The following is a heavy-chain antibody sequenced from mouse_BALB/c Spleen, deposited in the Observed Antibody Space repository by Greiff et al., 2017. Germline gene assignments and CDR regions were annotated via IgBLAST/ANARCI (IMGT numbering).Heavy chain of an antibody. V-gene: IGHV5-17*02. J-gene: IGHJ2*01. CDR2: ISSGSSTI. Sequence: EVKLVESGGGLVQPGGSRKLSCAASGFTFSSFGMHWVRQAPEKGLEWVAYISSGSSTIYYADTVKGRFTISRDNPKNTLFLQMTSLRSEDTAMYYCARGGATAYYFDYWGQGTTLTVSS. D-gene: IGHD1-2*01. CDR3: ARGGATAYYFDY. CDR1: GFTFSSFG.